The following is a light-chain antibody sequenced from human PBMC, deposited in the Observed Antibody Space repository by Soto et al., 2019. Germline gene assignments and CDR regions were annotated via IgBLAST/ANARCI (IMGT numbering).Light chain of an antibody. V-gene: IGLV2-18*02. CDR1: SSDVGSYSR. CDR2: EVS. CDR3: YSFTSSNTHV. Sequence: QSVLTQPPSVSGSPGQSVTISCSGTSSDVGSYSRVSWYQQAPGTAPKVMIYEVSNRPSGVPDRFSGSKSGNTASLTISGLQPEDEADYYCYSFTSSNTHVFGTGTKVTVL. J-gene: IGLJ1*01.